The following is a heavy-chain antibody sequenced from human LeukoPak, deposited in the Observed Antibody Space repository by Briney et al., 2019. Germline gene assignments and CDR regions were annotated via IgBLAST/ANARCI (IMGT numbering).Heavy chain of an antibody. V-gene: IGHV4-34*01. J-gene: IGHJ3*02. D-gene: IGHD2-15*01. CDR3: ARVKGYCSGGSCYLGAFDI. Sequence: PSETLSLTCAVYGGSFSGYYWSWIRQPPGKGLEGIGEINHSGSTNYNPSLKSRVTISVDTSKNQFSLKLSSVTAADTAVYYCARVKGYCSGGSCYLGAFDIWGQGTMVTVSS. CDR1: GGSFSGYY. CDR2: INHSGST.